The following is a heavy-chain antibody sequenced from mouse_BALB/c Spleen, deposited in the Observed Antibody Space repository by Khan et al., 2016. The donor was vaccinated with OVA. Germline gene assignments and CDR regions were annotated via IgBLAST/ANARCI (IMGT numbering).Heavy chain of an antibody. CDR1: GYTFANYW. V-gene: IGHV1-7*01. CDR2: INPSAGYT. J-gene: IGHJ2*01. Sequence: QVQLQQSGAELAKPGASVTMSCKASGYTFANYWMHWVKQRPGQGLDWLGYINPSAGYTDYTPKFKDKATLTADKSSSKAYMQLSSLTSEDSAGNYCSRLGTSYGTTINYWGKGTTLSVSS. D-gene: IGHD1-1*01. CDR3: SRLGTSYGTTINY.